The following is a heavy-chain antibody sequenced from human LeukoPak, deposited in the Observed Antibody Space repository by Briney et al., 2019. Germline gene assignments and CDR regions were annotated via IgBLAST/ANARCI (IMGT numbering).Heavy chain of an antibody. J-gene: IGHJ4*02. CDR2: IIPIFGTA. D-gene: IGHD3-22*01. V-gene: IGHV1-69*13. CDR1: GYTFTSYG. Sequence: SVKVSCKASGYTFTSYGISWVRQAPGQGLEWMGGIIPIFGTANYAQKFQGRVTITADESTSTAHMELSSLRSEDTAVYYCASYYYDSSGYPAPLDHWGQGTLVTVSS. CDR3: ASYYYDSSGYPAPLDH.